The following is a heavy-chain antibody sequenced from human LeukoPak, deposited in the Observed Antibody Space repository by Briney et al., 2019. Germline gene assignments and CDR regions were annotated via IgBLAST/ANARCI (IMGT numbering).Heavy chain of an antibody. V-gene: IGHV1-24*01. Sequence: GASVKVSCKVSGYTLTELSMHWVRQAPGKGLEWMGGFDPEDGETIYAQKFQGRVTMTEANSTDTAYMELSSLRSEDTAVYYCATGFVDYAPAWGQGTLVTVSS. CDR2: FDPEDGET. CDR3: ATGFVDYAPA. CDR1: GYTLTELS. J-gene: IGHJ5*02. D-gene: IGHD3-16*01.